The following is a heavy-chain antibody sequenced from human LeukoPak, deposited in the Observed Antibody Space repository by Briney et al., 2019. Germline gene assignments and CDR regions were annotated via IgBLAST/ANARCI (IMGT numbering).Heavy chain of an antibody. D-gene: IGHD3-3*01. V-gene: IGHV3-48*04. CDR2: ISSSSSTI. CDR3: ATSLSYLWRGRHYFDY. CDR1: GFTFSSYS. J-gene: IGHJ4*02. Sequence: PGGSLRLSCAASGFTFSSYSMNWVRQAPGKGLEWVSYISSSSSTIYYADSVKGRVTISRDNAKNSLYLQMNSLRGEDTAVYYCATSLSYLWRGRHYFDYWGQGTLVTVSS.